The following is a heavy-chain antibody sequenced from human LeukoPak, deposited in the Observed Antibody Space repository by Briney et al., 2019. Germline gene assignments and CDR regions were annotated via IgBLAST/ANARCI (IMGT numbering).Heavy chain of an antibody. CDR1: GYSFTSYW. Sequence: GESLKISCKGSGYSFTSYWIGWVRQMPGKGLEWMGIIYPGDSDTRYSPSFQGQVTISADKSISTAYLQWSNLKASDTAMYYCGVVTATHTSAEYFQHWGQGTLVTVSS. D-gene: IGHD2-21*02. CDR2: IYPGDSDT. J-gene: IGHJ1*01. V-gene: IGHV5-51*01. CDR3: GVVTATHTSAEYFQH.